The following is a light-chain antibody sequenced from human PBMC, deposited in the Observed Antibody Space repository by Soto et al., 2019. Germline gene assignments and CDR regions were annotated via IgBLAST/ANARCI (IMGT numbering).Light chain of an antibody. CDR3: ATWDDSLNGFYV. CDR2: RNN. J-gene: IGLJ1*01. Sequence: QSALTQPPSASGTPGQGVTISCSGSTSNIGSNYVYWYQQLPGTAPKLLIYRNNQRPSGVPDRFSGSKSATSASLAINGLRSDDEADYFCATWDDSLNGFYVFGTGTKVTVL. V-gene: IGLV1-47*01. CDR1: TSNIGSNY.